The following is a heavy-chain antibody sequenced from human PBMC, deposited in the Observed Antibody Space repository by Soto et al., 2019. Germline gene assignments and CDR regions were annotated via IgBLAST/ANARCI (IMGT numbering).Heavy chain of an antibody. V-gene: IGHV1-18*01. CDR2: ISAHNGNT. Sequence: ASVKVSCKASGFSLSTYGITWVRQAPGQGLEWVTWISAHNGNTNYAQKLQGRLTVTTDTSTGTAYMDLRSLISDDTAMYYCARGIGFGGLYFDYWGQGTPVTVSS. CDR1: GFSLSTYG. D-gene: IGHD1-26*01. CDR3: ARGIGFGGLYFDY. J-gene: IGHJ4*02.